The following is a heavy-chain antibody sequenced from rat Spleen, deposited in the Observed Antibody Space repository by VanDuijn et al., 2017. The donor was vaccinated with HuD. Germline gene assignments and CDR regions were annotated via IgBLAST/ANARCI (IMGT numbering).Heavy chain of an antibody. V-gene: IGHV5S13*01. CDR3: ARPRDGSYSWCVMDA. J-gene: IGHJ4*01. CDR2: ISTGGGNT. CDR1: GFTFSNYG. D-gene: IGHD1-12*02. Sequence: EVQLVESGGGLVQPGRSLKLSCAASGFTFSNYGMAWVRQAPTKGLEWVASISTGGGNTYYRDSVKGRFTISRDNAKNTLYLQMDSLRSEDTATYYCARPRDGSYSWCVMDAWGQGASVTVSS.